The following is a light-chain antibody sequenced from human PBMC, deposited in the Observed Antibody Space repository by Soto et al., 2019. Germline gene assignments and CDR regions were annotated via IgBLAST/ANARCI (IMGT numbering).Light chain of an antibody. CDR1: SSDVGDFNY. CDR2: DVT. V-gene: IGLV2-14*03. Sequence: QSVLTQPASVSGSPGRSVTISCTGSSSDVGDFNYVSWYQHLPGRAPKLIIYDVTNRPSGISYRFSASKSGRTASLTISGLQAEDEADYDCSSYSSSPTHVVFGGGTKLTVL. CDR3: SSYSSSPTHVV. J-gene: IGLJ2*01.